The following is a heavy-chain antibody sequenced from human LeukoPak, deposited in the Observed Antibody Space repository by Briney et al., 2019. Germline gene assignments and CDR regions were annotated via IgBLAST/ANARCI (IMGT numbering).Heavy chain of an antibody. CDR3: ARSSYIVVVPAASLDY. J-gene: IGHJ4*02. CDR1: GFTFSSYA. CDR2: ISGSGGST. D-gene: IGHD2-2*01. V-gene: IGHV3-23*01. Sequence: PGVSLRLSCAASGFTFSSYAMSWVRQAPGKGLEWVSAISGSGGSTYYADSVKGRFIISRDNSKNTLYLQMNSLRAEDTAVYYCARSSYIVVVPAASLDYWGQGTLVTVSS.